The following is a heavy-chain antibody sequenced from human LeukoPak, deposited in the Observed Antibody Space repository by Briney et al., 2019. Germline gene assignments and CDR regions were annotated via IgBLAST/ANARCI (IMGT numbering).Heavy chain of an antibody. V-gene: IGHV3-30*03. Sequence: GGSLRLSCAASGFTFSSYGMHWVRQAPGKGLEWVAVISYDGSNKYYADSVKGRFTISRDSSKNTLYLQMNSLRAEDTAVYHCAASSTSSAFDPWGQGTLVTVSS. CDR3: AASSTSSAFDP. CDR2: ISYDGSNK. D-gene: IGHD2-2*01. J-gene: IGHJ5*02. CDR1: GFTFSSYG.